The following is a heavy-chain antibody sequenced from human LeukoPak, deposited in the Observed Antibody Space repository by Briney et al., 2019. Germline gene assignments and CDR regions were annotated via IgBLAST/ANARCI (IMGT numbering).Heavy chain of an antibody. CDR3: ARLHSGSYYVRYFDL. J-gene: IGHJ4*02. D-gene: IGHD1-26*01. CDR2: IIPMYGTA. CDR1: GYTFTGYY. Sequence: GASVKVSCKASGYTFTGYYMHWVRQAPGQGLELMGGIIPMYGTANYAQTFQGRVTITADESTSTTYMELTSLRSEDTAVYYCARLHSGSYYVRYFDLWGPGTLVTVSS. V-gene: IGHV1-69*13.